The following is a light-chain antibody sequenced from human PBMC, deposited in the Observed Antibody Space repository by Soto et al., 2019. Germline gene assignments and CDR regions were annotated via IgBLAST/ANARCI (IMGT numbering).Light chain of an antibody. CDR1: SSDVGGYNY. CDR3: TSYTSSSTLDV. V-gene: IGLV2-14*01. Sequence: QSVLTQPPSASGSPGQSVTISCTGTSSDVGGYNYVSWYQQHPGKAPKLMIYEVSNRPLGVSNRFSGSKSGNTASLTISGLQAEDEADYYCTSYTSSSTLDVFGTGTKLTVL. J-gene: IGLJ1*01. CDR2: EVS.